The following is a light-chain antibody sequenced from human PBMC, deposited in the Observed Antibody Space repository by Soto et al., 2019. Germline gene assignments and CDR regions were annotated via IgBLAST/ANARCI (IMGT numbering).Light chain of an antibody. V-gene: IGLV2-11*01. J-gene: IGLJ3*02. CDR2: DVN. CDR3: CSYAGSYWV. Sequence: QSALTQPRSVSGSPGQSVTISCTGTSSDVGGYNFVSWYQRHPGKAPKIMIYDVNKRPSGVPDRFSGSKSGNTASLTISGLQAEDEADFYCCSYAGSYWVFGGGTKVTVL. CDR1: SSDVGGYNF.